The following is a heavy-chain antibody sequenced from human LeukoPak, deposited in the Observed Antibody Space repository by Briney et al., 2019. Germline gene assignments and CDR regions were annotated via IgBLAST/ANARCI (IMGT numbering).Heavy chain of an antibody. CDR3: AKTSSGSYFT. V-gene: IGHV3-23*01. J-gene: IGHJ5*02. Sequence: HPGGSLRLSCAASGFTFSSYAMTWVRQAPGKGLEWVSAMSGSGGRTYYADSVKGRFTISRDNSKNTLYLQMNSLRAEDTAVYYCAKTSSGSYFTWGQGTLVTVSS. CDR1: GFTFSSYA. CDR2: MSGSGGRT. D-gene: IGHD1-26*01.